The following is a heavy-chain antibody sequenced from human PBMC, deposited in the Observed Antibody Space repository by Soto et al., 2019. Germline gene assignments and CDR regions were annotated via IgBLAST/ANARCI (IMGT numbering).Heavy chain of an antibody. Sequence: ASVKVSCKASGYTFTSYGISWVRQAPGQGLEWMGWISAYNGNTNYAQKLQGRVTMTTDTSTSTASLKLSSVTAADTAVYYCAREEYCGGDCDNWFDPWGQGTLVTVSS. CDR3: AREEYCGGDCDNWFDP. D-gene: IGHD2-21*02. J-gene: IGHJ5*02. V-gene: IGHV1-18*04. CDR1: GYTFTSYG. CDR2: ISAYNGNT.